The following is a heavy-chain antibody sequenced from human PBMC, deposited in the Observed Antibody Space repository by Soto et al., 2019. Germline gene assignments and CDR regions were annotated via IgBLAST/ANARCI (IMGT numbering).Heavy chain of an antibody. V-gene: IGHV4-59*01. J-gene: IGHJ6*02. CDR3: ARDNNGGFGEDYYYYYGMDV. D-gene: IGHD3-10*01. CDR2: IYYSGST. Sequence: PSETLSLTCTVSGGSISSYYWSWIRQPPGKGLEWIGYIYYSGSTNYNPSLKSRVTISVDTSKNQFSLKLSSVTAADTAVYYCARDNNGGFGEDYYYYYGMDVWGQGTTVTVSS. CDR1: GGSISSYY.